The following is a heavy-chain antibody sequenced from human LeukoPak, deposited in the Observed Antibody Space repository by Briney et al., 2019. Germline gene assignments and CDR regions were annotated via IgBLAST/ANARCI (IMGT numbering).Heavy chain of an antibody. D-gene: IGHD5-12*01. J-gene: IGHJ5*02. CDR1: GFTFSSYW. V-gene: IGHV3-7*01. CDR2: IKQDGSEK. Sequence: PGGSLRLSCAASGFTFSSYWMSWVRQAPGKGLEWVANIKQDGSEKYYVDSVKGRFTISRDNAKNSLYLQMNSLRAEDTAVYYCARDLRTTTIDPVLDPWGQGTLVTVSS. CDR3: ARDLRTTTIDPVLDP.